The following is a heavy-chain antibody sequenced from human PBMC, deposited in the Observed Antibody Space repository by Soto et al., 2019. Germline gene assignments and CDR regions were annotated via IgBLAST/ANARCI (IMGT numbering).Heavy chain of an antibody. CDR2: ISVDGSVT. CDR3: ASPYCSSASCYSPPDY. V-gene: IGHV3-74*01. Sequence: EVQLVESGGGLVQPGESLRLSCAASGLTLSNFWVNWVRQAPGRGLVWVSRISVDGSVTNYADSVKGRFTISRDNAKNTVYLQMNSLRAEDTAVYYCASPYCSSASCYSPPDYWGQGTLVTVSS. CDR1: GLTLSNFW. D-gene: IGHD2-2*01. J-gene: IGHJ4*02.